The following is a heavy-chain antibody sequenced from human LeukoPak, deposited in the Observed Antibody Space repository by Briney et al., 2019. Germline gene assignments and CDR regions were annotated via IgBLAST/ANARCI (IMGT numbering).Heavy chain of an antibody. CDR2: IYYSGST. J-gene: IGHJ4*02. CDR3: ARTVIYSRIYYFDY. Sequence: SETLSLTCTVSGGSISSSSYYWGWIRQPPGKRLEWIGSIYYSGSTYYNPSLKSRVTISVDTSKNQFSLKLSSVTAADTAVYYCARTVIYSRIYYFDYWGQGTLVTVSS. D-gene: IGHD2-21*01. V-gene: IGHV4-39*01. CDR1: GGSISSSSYY.